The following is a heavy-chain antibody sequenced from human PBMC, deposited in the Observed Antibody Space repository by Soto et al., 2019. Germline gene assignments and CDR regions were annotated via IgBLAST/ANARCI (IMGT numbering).Heavy chain of an antibody. Sequence: PGESLKIYCKGSGYSFTSYWINWVRQMPGKGLEWMGIIYPGDSDTRYSPSFQGQVTISADKSINTAYLQWRSLKASDTAVYYCARHNGSPGSYFGMDVWGQGTTVTVSS. D-gene: IGHD2-8*01. CDR2: IYPGDSDT. CDR3: ARHNGSPGSYFGMDV. CDR1: GYSFTSYW. V-gene: IGHV5-51*01. J-gene: IGHJ6*02.